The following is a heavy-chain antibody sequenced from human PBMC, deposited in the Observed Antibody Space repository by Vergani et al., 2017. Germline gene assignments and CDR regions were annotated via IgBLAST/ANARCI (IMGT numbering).Heavy chain of an antibody. D-gene: IGHD6-13*01. Sequence: EVQLVESGGGLVQPGGSLRLSCAASGFTFSSYWMSWVRQAPGKGLEWVANIKQDGSEKYYVDSVKGRFTIARDDAKNSLYLQMNSRRAEDTAVYYCARELGGNSWYPGGYYGMDVWGQGTTVTVSS. CDR1: GFTFSSYW. CDR2: IKQDGSEK. CDR3: ARELGGNSWYPGGYYGMDV. V-gene: IGHV3-7*03. J-gene: IGHJ6*02.